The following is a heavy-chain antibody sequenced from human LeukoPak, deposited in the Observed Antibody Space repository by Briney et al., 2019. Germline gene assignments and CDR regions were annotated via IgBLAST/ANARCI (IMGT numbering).Heavy chain of an antibody. CDR2: INPNSDGT. CDR1: GYTFTGYY. CDR3: ARASTFGELPH. J-gene: IGHJ4*02. Sequence: EASVKVSCKASGYTFTGYYMYWVRQAPGQGLEWMGWINPNSDGTNYAQKFQGRVTMTTDTSISTAYMELSRLTSDDTAVYYCARASTFGELPHWGQGTLVTVSS. V-gene: IGHV1-2*02. D-gene: IGHD3-10*01.